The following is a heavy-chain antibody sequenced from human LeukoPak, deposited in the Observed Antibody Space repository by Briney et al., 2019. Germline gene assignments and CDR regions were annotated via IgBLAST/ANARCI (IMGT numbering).Heavy chain of an antibody. CDR1: GFTFDDYA. CDR2: ISWNSGSI. Sequence: GRSLRLSCAASGFTFDDYAIHWVRQAPGKGLEWVSSISWNSGSIGYADSVKGRFTISRVNAKNSLYLQMNSLRAEDTAVYYCAKDTASSWWYFDLWGRGTLVTVSS. D-gene: IGHD5-18*01. J-gene: IGHJ2*01. CDR3: AKDTASSWWYFDL. V-gene: IGHV3-9*01.